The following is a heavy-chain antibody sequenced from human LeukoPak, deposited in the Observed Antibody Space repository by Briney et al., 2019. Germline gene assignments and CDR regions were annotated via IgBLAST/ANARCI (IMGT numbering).Heavy chain of an antibody. CDR2: ISSISSYI. CDR3: ARGEYYYDSSGYYLGRYYFDY. CDR1: GFTFSSYS. V-gene: IGHV3-21*01. Sequence: GGSLRLSCAASGFTFSSYSMNWVRQAPGKGLEWVSSISSISSYIYYADSVKGRFTISRDNAKNSLYLQMNSLRAEDTAVYYCARGEYYYDSSGYYLGRYYFDYWGQGTLVTVSS. J-gene: IGHJ4*02. D-gene: IGHD3-22*01.